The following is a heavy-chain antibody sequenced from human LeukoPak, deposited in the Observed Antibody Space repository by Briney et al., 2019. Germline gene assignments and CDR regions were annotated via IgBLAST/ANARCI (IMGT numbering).Heavy chain of an antibody. D-gene: IGHD1-26*01. CDR3: ARGSGFVLDY. Sequence: GSLRLSCVASGFTFSSYEVNWVRQAPGKGLEWVSCISTSGDSMYYADSVKGRFTISRDNVKNSLFLQMNSLRAEDTAVYYCARGSGFVLDYRGQGTLVTVSS. V-gene: IGHV3-48*03. J-gene: IGHJ4*02. CDR2: ISTSGDSM. CDR1: GFTFSSYE.